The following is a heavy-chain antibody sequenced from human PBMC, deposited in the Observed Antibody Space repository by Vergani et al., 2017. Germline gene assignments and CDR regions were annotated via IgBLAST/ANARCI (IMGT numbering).Heavy chain of an antibody. Sequence: QVQLQESGPGLVKPSETLSLTCAVSGYSISSGYYWGWIRQPPGKGLEWIGSIYHSGSTYYNPSLKSRVTISVDTSKNQFSLKLSSVTAADTAVYYCAREVESSGFDYWGQGTLVTVSS. D-gene: IGHD6-19*01. J-gene: IGHJ4*02. CDR1: GYSISSGYY. CDR3: AREVESSGFDY. CDR2: IYHSGST. V-gene: IGHV4-38-2*02.